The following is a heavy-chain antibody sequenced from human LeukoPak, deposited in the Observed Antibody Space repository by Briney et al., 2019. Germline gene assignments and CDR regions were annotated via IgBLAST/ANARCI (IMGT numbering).Heavy chain of an antibody. Sequence: GGSLRLSCAASGFTFSSYTFSDYWMSWVRQAPGKGLEWVANIKQDGSEKYYVDSVKGRFIISRDNAKNSLYLQMNGLRAEDTAVYYCARGRYNWKGVDNYYYYMDVWGKGTTVTVSS. D-gene: IGHD1-20*01. CDR3: ARGRYNWKGVDNYYYYMDV. J-gene: IGHJ6*03. V-gene: IGHV3-7*04. CDR1: GFTFSSYTFSDYW. CDR2: IKQDGSEK.